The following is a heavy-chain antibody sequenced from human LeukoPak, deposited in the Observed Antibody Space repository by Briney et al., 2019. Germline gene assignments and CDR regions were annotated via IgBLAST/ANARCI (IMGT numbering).Heavy chain of an antibody. CDR3: TTTFPYCSGGSCYSPFDY. Sequence: ASVKVSCKASGYTFTGYYMHWVRQAPGKGLEWMGGFDPEDGETIYAQKFQGRVTMTEDTSTDTAYMELSSLRSEDTAVYYCTTTFPYCSGGSCYSPFDYWGQGTLVTVSS. CDR1: GYTFTGYY. J-gene: IGHJ4*02. CDR2: FDPEDGET. D-gene: IGHD2-15*01. V-gene: IGHV1-24*01.